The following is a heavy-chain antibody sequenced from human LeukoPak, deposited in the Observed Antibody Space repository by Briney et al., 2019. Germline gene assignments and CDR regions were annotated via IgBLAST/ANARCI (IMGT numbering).Heavy chain of an antibody. D-gene: IGHD1-26*01. CDR2: ISSNGGST. V-gene: IGHV3-64*01. CDR1: GSTFSSYA. CDR3: ATGATQADDAFDI. Sequence: PGGSLRLSCAASGSTFSSYAMHWVRQAPGKGLEYVSAISSNGGSTYYANSVKGRFTISRDNSKNTLYLQMGSLRAEDMAVYYCATGATQADDAFDIWGQGTMVTVSS. J-gene: IGHJ3*02.